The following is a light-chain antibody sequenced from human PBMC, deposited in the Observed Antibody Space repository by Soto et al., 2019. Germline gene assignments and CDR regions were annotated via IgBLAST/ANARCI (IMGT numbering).Light chain of an antibody. CDR3: CSYAGSYTLI. CDR1: SSDVGGYNY. J-gene: IGLJ2*01. Sequence: QSALTQPRSVSGSPGQSATISCTGTSSDVGGYNYVSWYQQHPDKAPKLMIYDVARRPSGVPDRFSGSKSGNTASLSISGLQADDEADYYCCSYAGSYTLIFGGGTKLTVL. V-gene: IGLV2-11*01. CDR2: DVA.